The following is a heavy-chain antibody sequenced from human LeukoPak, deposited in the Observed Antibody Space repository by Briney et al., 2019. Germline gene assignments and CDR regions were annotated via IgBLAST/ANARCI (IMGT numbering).Heavy chain of an antibody. Sequence: GASVKVSCKASGGTFSSYAISWVRQAPGQGLEWMGGIIPIFGTANYAQKFQGRVTITTDESTSTAYMELSSLRSEDTAVYYCARYSSGSGYYYYYGMDVWGQGTTVTVSS. CDR3: ARYSSGSGYYYYYGMDV. V-gene: IGHV1-69*05. CDR1: GGTFSSYA. D-gene: IGHD6-19*01. CDR2: IIPIFGTA. J-gene: IGHJ6*02.